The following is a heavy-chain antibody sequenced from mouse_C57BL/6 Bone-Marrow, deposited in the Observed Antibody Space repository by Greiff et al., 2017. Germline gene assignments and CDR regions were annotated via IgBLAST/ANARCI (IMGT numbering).Heavy chain of an antibody. D-gene: IGHD1-1*01. CDR2: ISDGGSYT. J-gene: IGHJ4*01. CDR1: GFTFSSYA. CDR3: ARDRRDYYGSSPYDMDD. V-gene: IGHV5-4*01. Sequence: EVKVEESGGGLVKPGGSLKLSCAASGFTFSSYAMSWVRQTPEKRLEWVATISDGGSYTYYPDNVQGRFTISRDNAKNNLYLQMSHLKSEDTAMXYCARDRRDYYGSSPYDMDDWGQGTSVTVSS.